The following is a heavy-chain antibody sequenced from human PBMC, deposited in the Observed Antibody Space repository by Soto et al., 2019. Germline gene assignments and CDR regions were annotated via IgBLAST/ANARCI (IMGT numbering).Heavy chain of an antibody. J-gene: IGHJ6*02. CDR1: GGTFSSYA. CDR3: ADGSDIVVVPAANGYYYYGMDV. D-gene: IGHD2-2*01. V-gene: IGHV1-69*01. Sequence: KVSCKASGGTFSSYAISWVRQAPGQGLEWMGGIIPIFGTANYAQKFQGRVTITADESTSTAYMELSSLRSEDTAVYYCADGSDIVVVPAANGYYYYGMDVWGQGTTVTVSS. CDR2: IIPIFGTA.